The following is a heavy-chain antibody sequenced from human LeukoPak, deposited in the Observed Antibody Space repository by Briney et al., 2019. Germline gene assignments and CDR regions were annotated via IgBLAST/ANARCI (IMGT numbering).Heavy chain of an antibody. V-gene: IGHV3-23*01. D-gene: IGHD3/OR15-3a*01. CDR3: AKDGTELYYFDH. CDR2: ISGSGGST. Sequence: AGGSLRLSCAASGFTFSSYAMSWVRQAPGKGLEWVPAISGSGGSTYYADSVKGRFTISRDNSKNTLYLQMNSLRAEDTAVYYCAKDGTELYYFDHWGQGTLVTVSS. CDR1: GFTFSSYA. J-gene: IGHJ4*02.